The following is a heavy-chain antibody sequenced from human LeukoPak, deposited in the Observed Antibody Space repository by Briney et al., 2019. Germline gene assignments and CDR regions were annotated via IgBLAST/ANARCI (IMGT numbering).Heavy chain of an antibody. CDR2: IYYSGST. V-gene: IGHV4-39*07. D-gene: IGHD6-19*01. CDR3: ARQWQWLNAYYFDY. Sequence: SETLSLTCTVSGGSISSSSYYWGWIRQPPGKGLEWIGSIYYSGSTYYNPSLKSRVTISVDTSKNQFSLKLSSVTAADTAVYYCARQWQWLNAYYFDYWGQGTLVTVSS. CDR1: GGSISSSSYY. J-gene: IGHJ4*02.